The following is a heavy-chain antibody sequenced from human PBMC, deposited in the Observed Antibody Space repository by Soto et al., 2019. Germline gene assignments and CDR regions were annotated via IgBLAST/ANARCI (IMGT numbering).Heavy chain of an antibody. CDR2: IIPIFGTA. J-gene: IGHJ4*02. D-gene: IGHD2-15*01. V-gene: IGHV1-69*06. CDR1: GGTFSSYS. Sequence: QVQLVQSGAEVKKPGSSVKVSCKASGGTFSSYSINWVRQAPGQGLEWMGEIIPIFGTANYAQKFQGRVTITADKSTSTAYVEQSSMRAEDTAVYDCARDGWRYSGGIDYWGQGTLVTVSS. CDR3: ARDGWRYSGGIDY.